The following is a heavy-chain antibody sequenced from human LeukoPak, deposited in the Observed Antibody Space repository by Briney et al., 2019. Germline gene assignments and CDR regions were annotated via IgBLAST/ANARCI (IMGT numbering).Heavy chain of an antibody. V-gene: IGHV3-74*01. D-gene: IGHD3-22*01. CDR1: GFTFSNYW. J-gene: IGHJ5*02. CDR2: INSDGINT. Sequence: GGSLRLSCAASGFTFSNYWMHWVRQAPGKGLVWVSRINSDGINTSYADSVKGRFTISRDNAKNTLNLQMNSLRAEDTAVYYCARDLGQYYDTSDNWFDPWGQGTLVNVSS. CDR3: ARDLGQYYDTSDNWFDP.